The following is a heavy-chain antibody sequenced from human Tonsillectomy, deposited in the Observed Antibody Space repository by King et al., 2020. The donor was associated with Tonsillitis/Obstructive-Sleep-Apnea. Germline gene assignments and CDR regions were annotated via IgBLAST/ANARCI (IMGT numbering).Heavy chain of an antibody. CDR3: AHSAYGDYGAYYCDY. Sequence: TLKESGPTLVKLTQTLTLTCPLSGFSLKTSGVGVAWVLQPPGKALEWLALIYWDDDKRYRPSLKSRLTITKDTTKNQVVLTMTNMDPVDTAADSCAHSAYGDYGAYYCDYWGQGTRATVSS. V-gene: IGHV2-5*02. D-gene: IGHD4-17*01. CDR2: IYWDDDK. J-gene: IGHJ4*02. CDR1: GFSLKTSGVG.